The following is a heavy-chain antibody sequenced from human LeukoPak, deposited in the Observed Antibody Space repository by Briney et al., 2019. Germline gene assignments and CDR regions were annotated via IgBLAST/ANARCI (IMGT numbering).Heavy chain of an antibody. CDR1: GGSISSSSYY. CDR2: IYYRGST. J-gene: IGHJ4*02. CDR3: ARRNSGLDY. Sequence: SATLSLTCTVSGGSISSSSYYWDWIRQPPGKGLEWIGSIYYRGSTYYNASLRCQVPISVDTSKNQFSLKLSAVTAADPAVYYCARRNSGLDYWGEGTLVTVSS. V-gene: IGHV4-39*01. D-gene: IGHD3-10*01.